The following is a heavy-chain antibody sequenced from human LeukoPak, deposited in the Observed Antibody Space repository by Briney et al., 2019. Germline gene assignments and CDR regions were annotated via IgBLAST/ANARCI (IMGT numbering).Heavy chain of an antibody. Sequence: SETLSLTCTVSGGSVSSGSYYWTWIRQPPGKGLEWIGHHYYSGSTDYNPSLKSRVTISKDTSKNQFSLKVTSVTAADTAVYYCARDVVGATYFQLWGQGALVTVCS. CDR3: ARDVVGATYFQL. J-gene: IGHJ1*01. V-gene: IGHV4-61*01. CDR2: HYYSGST. D-gene: IGHD1-26*01. CDR1: GGSVSSGSYY.